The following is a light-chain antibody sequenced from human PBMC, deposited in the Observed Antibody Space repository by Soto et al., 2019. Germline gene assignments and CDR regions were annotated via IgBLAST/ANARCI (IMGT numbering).Light chain of an antibody. CDR3: SSYAGSSNLAI. CDR1: SSDVGNYNY. J-gene: IGLJ2*01. V-gene: IGLV2-8*01. CDR2: EVT. Sequence: QSVLTQPPSASGSPGQSVTISCTGTSSDVGNYNYVSWYQQHPGKAPKLMIYEVTNRPSGVPDRFSGSKSGNTASLTVSGLQAEDEADYYCSSYAGSSNLAIFGGGTKVTVL.